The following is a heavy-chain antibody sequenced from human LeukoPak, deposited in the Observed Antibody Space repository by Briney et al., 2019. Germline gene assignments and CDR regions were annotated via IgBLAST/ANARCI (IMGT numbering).Heavy chain of an antibody. Sequence: PGGSLRLSCAASGFTFSSYAMSWVSQAPGKGLEWVSAISGSGGSTYYADSVKGRFTISRDNSKNTLYLQMNSLRAEDTAVYYCVKEGGQQLAPGCFDYWGQGTLVTVSS. D-gene: IGHD6-13*01. CDR1: GFTFSSYA. V-gene: IGHV3-23*01. CDR2: ISGSGGST. CDR3: VKEGGQQLAPGCFDY. J-gene: IGHJ4*02.